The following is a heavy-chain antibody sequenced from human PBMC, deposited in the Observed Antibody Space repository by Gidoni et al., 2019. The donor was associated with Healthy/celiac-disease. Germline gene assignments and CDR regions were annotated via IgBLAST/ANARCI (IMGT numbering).Heavy chain of an antibody. CDR3: ARVRGPWSYYYYGMDV. V-gene: IGHV3-30-3*01. J-gene: IGHJ6*02. Sequence: QVQLVESVGGVVHPGRSLRLSCAASGFTFSSYAMHWVLQAPGKGLEWVAVISYDGSNKYDADSVKGRFTISRDNSKNTLYLQMNSLRAEDTAVYYCARVRGPWSYYYYGMDVWGQGTTVTVSS. CDR1: GFTFSSYA. CDR2: ISYDGSNK.